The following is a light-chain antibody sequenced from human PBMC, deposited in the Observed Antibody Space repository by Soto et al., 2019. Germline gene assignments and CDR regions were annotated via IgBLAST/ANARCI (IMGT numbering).Light chain of an antibody. Sequence: EIVMTQSPGTLSVSPGERVTLSCRASQSVSSKVAWYQQKPGQAPRLLIFTASLRATGVPARFSGSGSGTEFTLTISRRQSEDFAVYGCQQYYNWSLEYTFGQGTKLEI. CDR2: TAS. CDR3: QQYYNWSLEYT. CDR1: QSVSSK. J-gene: IGKJ2*01. V-gene: IGKV3-15*01.